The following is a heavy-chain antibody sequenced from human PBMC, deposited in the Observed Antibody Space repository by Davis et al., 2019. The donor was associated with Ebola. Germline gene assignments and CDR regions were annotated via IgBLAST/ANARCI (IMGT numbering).Heavy chain of an antibody. CDR1: GGSISSGSYY. J-gene: IGHJ6*02. CDR2: IYTSGST. D-gene: IGHD2-15*01. Sequence: SETLSLTCTVSGGSISSGSYYWNWIRQPGGKGLEWLGHIYTSGSTTYNSSLKSRVTISMDTSRNQFSLKLSSVTAADTAVYYCARDHCSGGSCYVYGMGVWGQGTTVTVSS. CDR3: ARDHCSGGSCYVYGMGV. V-gene: IGHV4-61*09.